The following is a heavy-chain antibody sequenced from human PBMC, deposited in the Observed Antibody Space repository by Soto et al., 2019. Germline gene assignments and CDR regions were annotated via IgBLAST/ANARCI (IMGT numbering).Heavy chain of an antibody. Sequence: QVQLVQSGAEVKKPGTSVKVSCEVSGGTFSNYDITWVRQAPGQGLEWLGGAIPVYGSTKYAQKFQGRVTIAAGESATTTFMELSSLRSDDTDVCYCARRGVATSRDACDICGQGTLVTGS. V-gene: IGHV1-69*01. CDR2: AIPVYGST. J-gene: IGHJ3*02. CDR1: GGTFSNYD. CDR3: ARRGVATSRDACDI. D-gene: IGHD2-21*02.